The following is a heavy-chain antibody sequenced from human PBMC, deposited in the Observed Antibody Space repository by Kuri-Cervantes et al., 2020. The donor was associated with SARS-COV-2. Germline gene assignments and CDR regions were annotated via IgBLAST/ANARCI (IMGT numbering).Heavy chain of an antibody. CDR3: ASFYGGNSGDAFDI. V-gene: IGHV1-69*05. D-gene: IGHD4-23*01. J-gene: IGHJ3*02. CDR1: GGTFSSYA. CDR2: IIPIFGTA. Sequence: SVKVSCKASGGTFSSYAISWVRQAPGQGLERMGGIIPIFGTANYAQKFQGRVTITTDESTSTAYMELSSLRSEDTAVYYCASFYGGNSGDAFDIWGQGTMVTVSS.